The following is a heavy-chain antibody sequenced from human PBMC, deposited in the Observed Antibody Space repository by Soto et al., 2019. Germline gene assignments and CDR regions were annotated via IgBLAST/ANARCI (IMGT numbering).Heavy chain of an antibody. CDR2: ISSSSSYI. D-gene: IGHD6-13*01. V-gene: IGHV3-21*01. CDR1: GFTFSIYS. J-gene: IGHJ4*02. CDR3: ARDRLYSSRDFDY. Sequence: EVQLVESGGGLVKPGGSLRLSCAASGFTFSIYSMNWVRQAPGKGLEWVSSISSSSSYIYYADSVKGRFTISRDNAKNSLYLQMNSLRAEDTAEYYCARDRLYSSRDFDYWGQGTLVTVSS.